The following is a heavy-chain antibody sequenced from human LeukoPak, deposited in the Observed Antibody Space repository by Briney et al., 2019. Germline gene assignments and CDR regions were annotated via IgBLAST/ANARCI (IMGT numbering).Heavy chain of an antibody. CDR3: AREPLDSSVATVDY. D-gene: IGHD5-12*01. CDR1: GGSISSSNW. CDR2: IHHSGST. J-gene: IGHJ4*02. Sequence: SETLSLTCAVSGGSISSSNWWSWVRQPPGKGLEWIGEIHHSGSTNYNPSLKSRVTISVDKSKNQFSLKLSSVTAADTAVYYCAREPLDSSVATVDYWGQGTLVTVSS. V-gene: IGHV4-4*02.